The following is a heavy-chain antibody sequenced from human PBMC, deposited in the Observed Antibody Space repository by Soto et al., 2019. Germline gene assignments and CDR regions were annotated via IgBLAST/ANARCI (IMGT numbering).Heavy chain of an antibody. Sequence: GALVKVSCKASGYTFLSYGISWVRQAPGQGLEWMGWISAYSGNTDYAQRLQDRVTLTTDTSTSTAYMELRSLRSDDTAVYYCARNPSGSSFDYWGQGTLVTVSS. D-gene: IGHD1-26*01. CDR3: ARNPSGSSFDY. CDR2: ISAYSGNT. J-gene: IGHJ4*02. CDR1: GYTFLSYG. V-gene: IGHV1-18*01.